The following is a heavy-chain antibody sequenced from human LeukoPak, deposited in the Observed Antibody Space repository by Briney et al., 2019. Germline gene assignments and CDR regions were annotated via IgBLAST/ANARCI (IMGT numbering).Heavy chain of an antibody. CDR1: GFTFNNYA. CDR3: ARDRLGGYYEDY. J-gene: IGHJ4*02. CDR2: ISWDRGTT. D-gene: IGHD3-22*01. Sequence: GGSLRLSCEASGFTFNNYAMHWVRHAPGKGLEWVSGISWDRGTTGYGDSVKGRFTISRDNAKNTLYLQMNSLRAEDTAVYYCARDRLGGYYEDYWGQGTLVTVSS. V-gene: IGHV3-9*01.